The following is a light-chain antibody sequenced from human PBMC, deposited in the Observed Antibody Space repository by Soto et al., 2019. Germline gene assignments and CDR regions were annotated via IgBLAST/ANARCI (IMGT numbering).Light chain of an antibody. CDR3: SSYTSSSLGV. J-gene: IGLJ3*02. CDR1: SSDVGGYNY. Sequence: QSVLTQPASVSGSPGQSITISCTGTSSDVGGYNYVSWYQQHPGKAPKLMIYDVSNRPSGVSNRFSGSKSGNTASLTISGLQAEDEADYYCSSYTSSSLGVFGGGTKVTV. V-gene: IGLV2-14*01. CDR2: DVS.